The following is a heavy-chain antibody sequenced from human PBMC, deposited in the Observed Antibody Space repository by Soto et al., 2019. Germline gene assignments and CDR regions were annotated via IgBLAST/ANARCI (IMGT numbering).Heavy chain of an antibody. CDR1: GGSISSSGYY. Sequence: SETLSLTCTVSGGSISSSGYYWGWIRQSPGKGLEWIGSISYSGSTYYNPSLKSRVTISVDTSKNQFSLKLTSVTAADTAVYYCARDKITGLFDYWGQGTLVTVSS. CDR3: ARDKITGLFDY. V-gene: IGHV4-39*02. J-gene: IGHJ4*02. CDR2: ISYSGST. D-gene: IGHD2-8*02.